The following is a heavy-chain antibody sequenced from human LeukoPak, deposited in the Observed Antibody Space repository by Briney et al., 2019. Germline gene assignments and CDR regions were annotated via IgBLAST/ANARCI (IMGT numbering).Heavy chain of an antibody. Sequence: GGSLRLSCAASGFTFSNYGMHWVRQAPGEGLEWVSVISFDGTNKYYADSVKGRFTISRDNSKNTLYLQMNSLRAEDTAVYYCAKDRGSGWYYGMDVWGQGTTVTVSS. V-gene: IGHV3-30*18. J-gene: IGHJ6*02. D-gene: IGHD6-19*01. CDR1: GFTFSNYG. CDR3: AKDRGSGWYYGMDV. CDR2: ISFDGTNK.